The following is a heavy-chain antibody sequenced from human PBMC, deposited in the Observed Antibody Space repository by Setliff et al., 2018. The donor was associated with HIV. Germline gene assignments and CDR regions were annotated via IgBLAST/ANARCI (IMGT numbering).Heavy chain of an antibody. D-gene: IGHD3-10*01. CDR2: IYYTGNT. CDR1: GDSISGGGYF. V-gene: IGHV4-31*03. Sequence: SETLSLTCTVSGDSISGGGYFWSWVRQHPGKGLEWIGYIYYTGNTYYNPSLKSRTTISIDTSKNQFSLNLNSVTAADTAVYYCARVPRITTLRNAFDIWGQGTMVTVSS. J-gene: IGHJ3*02. CDR3: ARVPRITTLRNAFDI.